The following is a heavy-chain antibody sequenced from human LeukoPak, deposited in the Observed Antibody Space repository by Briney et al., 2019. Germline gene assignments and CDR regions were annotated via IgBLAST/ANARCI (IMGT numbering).Heavy chain of an antibody. CDR2: IIPIFGTA. V-gene: IGHV1-69*13. J-gene: IGHJ5*02. D-gene: IGHD6-6*01. CDR1: GGTFSSYA. Sequence: SVKVSCKASGGTFSSYAISWVRQAPGQGLEWMGGIIPIFGTANYAQKFQGRVTITADESTSTAYMELCSLRSEDTAVYYCARVAASRSSSPWFDPWGQGTLVTVSS. CDR3: ARVAASRSSSPWFDP.